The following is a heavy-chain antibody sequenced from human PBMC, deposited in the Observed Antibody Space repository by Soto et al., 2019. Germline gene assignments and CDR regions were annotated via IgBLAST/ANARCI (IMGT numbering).Heavy chain of an antibody. CDR1: LFNFSSYS. CDR2: ISRISSTI. D-gene: IGHD6-13*01. J-gene: IGHJ6*02. V-gene: IGHV3-48*02. Sequence: GSLRLSGAASLFNFSSYSMNWVRLAPGKGLEWVSYISRISSTIYYAGSVKGRFTISRDNAKNSLYLQMNSLRDEDTAVYYCARRRLGAAAAYGMDVWGQGTTVTVSS. CDR3: ARRRLGAAAAYGMDV.